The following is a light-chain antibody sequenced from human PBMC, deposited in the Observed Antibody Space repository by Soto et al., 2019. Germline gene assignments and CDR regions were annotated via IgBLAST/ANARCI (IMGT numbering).Light chain of an antibody. CDR2: ATS. CDR1: RSVDTD. V-gene: IGKV3-15*01. CDR3: HQYYNRPPWT. Sequence: EILMTQSPATLSVSLGDSSTLXXRASRSVDTDLAWYQQKPGQAPRLLXFATSARATGVPDRFRGSRSGTDFTLTISSLQPEDSATYYCHQYYNRPPWTFGQGTKVDIK. J-gene: IGKJ1*01.